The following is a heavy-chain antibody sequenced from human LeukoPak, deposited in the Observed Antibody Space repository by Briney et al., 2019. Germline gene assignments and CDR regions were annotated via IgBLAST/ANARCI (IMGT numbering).Heavy chain of an antibody. Sequence: SGGSLRLSCAASGFTFSSYAMSWVRQAPGKGLEWVSAISGSGGSTYYADSVKGRFTISRDNSKNTLYLQMNSLRAEDTAVYYCAKDWAYCGGDCYTPGHAFDIWGQGTMVTVSS. CDR1: GFTFSSYA. V-gene: IGHV3-23*01. CDR3: AKDWAYCGGDCYTPGHAFDI. D-gene: IGHD2-21*02. J-gene: IGHJ3*02. CDR2: ISGSGGST.